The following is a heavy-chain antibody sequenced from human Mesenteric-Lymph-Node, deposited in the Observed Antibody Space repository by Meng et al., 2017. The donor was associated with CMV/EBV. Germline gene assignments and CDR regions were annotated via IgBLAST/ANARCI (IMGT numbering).Heavy chain of an antibody. CDR1: GFTFNTYG. Sequence: GGSLRLSCAASGFTFNTYGMTWVRQTPEKGLEWVSYIYSDGRTTFYADSVKGRFTISRDNAKNTLYLQMNSLRAEDTAVYYCATGPMSAFEIWGPGTMVTVSS. J-gene: IGHJ3*02. CDR3: ATGPMSAFEI. CDR2: IYSDGRTT. V-gene: IGHV3-23*03. D-gene: IGHD3-10*01.